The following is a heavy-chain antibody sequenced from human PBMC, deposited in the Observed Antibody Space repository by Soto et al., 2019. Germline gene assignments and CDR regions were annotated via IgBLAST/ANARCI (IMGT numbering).Heavy chain of an antibody. V-gene: IGHV4-39*01. CDR1: GGSISSSSYY. Sequence: PSETLSLTCTVSGGSISSSSYYWGWIRQPPGKGLEWIGSIYCSGSTYYNPSLKSRVTISVDTSKNQFSLKLSSVTAADTAVYYCARSKLGYYGSGSPGNWFDPWGQGTLVTVSS. D-gene: IGHD3-10*01. J-gene: IGHJ5*02. CDR2: IYCSGST. CDR3: ARSKLGYYGSGSPGNWFDP.